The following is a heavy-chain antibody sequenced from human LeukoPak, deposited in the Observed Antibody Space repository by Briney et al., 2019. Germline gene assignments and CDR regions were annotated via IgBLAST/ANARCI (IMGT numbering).Heavy chain of an antibody. V-gene: IGHV4-59*01. Sequence: SETLSLTCTVSGGSISSYYWSCIRQPPGKRLEWIGHIYYSGGTNYNPSLKSRVTISVDTSKNQFSLKLSSVTAADTAVYYCASRSSIWSGYQDTLYYFDSWGQGTLVTVSS. CDR1: GGSISSYY. D-gene: IGHD3-3*01. CDR3: ASRSSIWSGYQDTLYYFDS. CDR2: IYYSGGT. J-gene: IGHJ4*02.